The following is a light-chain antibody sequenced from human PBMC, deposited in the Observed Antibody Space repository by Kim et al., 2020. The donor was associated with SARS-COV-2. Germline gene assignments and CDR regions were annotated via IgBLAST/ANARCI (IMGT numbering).Light chain of an antibody. V-gene: IGKV1-8*01. CDR2: AAS. J-gene: IGKJ1*01. CDR3: QQCYSYPRT. CDR1: QDIASY. Sequence: AVRMTQSPSSFSASTGDRVTLTCRASQDIASYLAWYQQKPGKAPNLLIYAASTLHTGVPSRFSGSGSGTDFTLTITSLQSEDFATYYCQQCYSYPRTFGQGTKVDIK.